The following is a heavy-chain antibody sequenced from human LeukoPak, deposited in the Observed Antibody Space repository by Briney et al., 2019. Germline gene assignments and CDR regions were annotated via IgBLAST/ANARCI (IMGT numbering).Heavy chain of an antibody. V-gene: IGHV3-21*01. CDR2: ISSSSSYI. D-gene: IGHD2-2*01. Sequence: PGGSLRLSCAASGFTFSSYSMNWVRQAPGKGLEWVSSISSSSSYIYYADSVKGRFTISRDNSKNTLYLQMNSLRPEDTAVYYCATSLYCSSASCPFDDWGQGTLVTVSS. J-gene: IGHJ4*02. CDR1: GFTFSSYS. CDR3: ATSLYCSSASCPFDD.